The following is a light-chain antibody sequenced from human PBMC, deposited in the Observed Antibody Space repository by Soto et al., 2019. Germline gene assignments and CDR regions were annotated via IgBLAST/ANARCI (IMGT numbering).Light chain of an antibody. CDR3: QQIYSAPLT. J-gene: IGKJ4*01. CDR1: QGISSY. CDR2: DAS. Sequence: IQLTQSPSSLSASVGDRVTITCRASQGISSYLGWYQQKPGKAPNLLIYDASTLHSGVPSRFSGGGSGTDFTLTISSLQPEDFATYFCQQIYSAPLTFGGGTKVDIK. V-gene: IGKV1-9*01.